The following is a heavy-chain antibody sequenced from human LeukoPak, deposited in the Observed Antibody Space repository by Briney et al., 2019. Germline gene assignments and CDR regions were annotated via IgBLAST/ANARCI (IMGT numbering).Heavy chain of an antibody. J-gene: IGHJ3*02. CDR2: ISYDGSNK. CDR3: AAKGYSYGNNAFDI. V-gene: IGHV3-30*03. CDR1: GFTFSSCG. Sequence: GGSLRLSCAASGFTFSSCGMHWVRQAPGKGLEWVAVISYDGSNKFYADSVTGRFTISRDNSKNTLYLQMNSLRAEDTAVFYCAAKGYSYGNNAFDIWGQGTMVTVSS. D-gene: IGHD5-18*01.